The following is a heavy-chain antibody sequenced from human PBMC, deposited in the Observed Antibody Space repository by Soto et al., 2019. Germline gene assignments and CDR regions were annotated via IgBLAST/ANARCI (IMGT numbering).Heavy chain of an antibody. CDR3: AREGPAPYYYYGMDV. CDR1: GYSFTTYG. Sequence: QVQLVQSRGEVKKPGASVKVSCKTSGYSFTTYGISWVRQAPGQGLEWMGWISGYNGNTNYAQNLQGRVTMTTDTATSTAYMGRRSLRSDDTAVYYCAREGPAPYYYYGMDVWGQGGTVTVSS. CDR2: ISGYNGNT. J-gene: IGHJ6*02. V-gene: IGHV1-18*01.